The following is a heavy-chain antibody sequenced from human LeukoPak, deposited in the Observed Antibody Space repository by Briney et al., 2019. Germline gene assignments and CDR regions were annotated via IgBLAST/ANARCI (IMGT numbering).Heavy chain of an antibody. CDR2: ISTDGSST. J-gene: IGHJ4*02. Sequence: GGSLRLSCAASGFTFSDYWMHWVRQAPGKGLVWVSHISTDGSSTTYADSVRGRFIISRDNAWNTLYLQMNSLRVGDTAVYYCATSPIFSNDWGQGTLVTVSS. CDR1: GFTFSDYW. D-gene: IGHD3-3*01. V-gene: IGHV3-74*01. CDR3: ATSPIFSND.